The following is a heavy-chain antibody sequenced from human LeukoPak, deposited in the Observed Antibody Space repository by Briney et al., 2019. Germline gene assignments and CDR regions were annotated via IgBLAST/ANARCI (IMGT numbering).Heavy chain of an antibody. J-gene: IGHJ4*02. CDR3: ASYTYSRGYGYFDY. CDR1: GFTFSSYS. Sequence: GGSLRLSCAASGFTFSSYSMNWVRQAPGKGLEWVSYISSSSSTIYYADSVKGRFTISRDNAKNSLYLQMNSLRAEDTAVYYCASYTYSRGYGYFDYWGQGTLVTVSS. CDR2: ISSSSSTI. V-gene: IGHV3-48*01. D-gene: IGHD6-25*01.